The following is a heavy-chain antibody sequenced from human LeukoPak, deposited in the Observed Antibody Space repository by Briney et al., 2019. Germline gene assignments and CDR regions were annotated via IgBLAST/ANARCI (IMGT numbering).Heavy chain of an antibody. J-gene: IGHJ6*02. V-gene: IGHV1-2*02. CDR1: GSTFIDYY. Sequence: ASVKVSCKASGSTFIDYYIHWVRQAPGQGLEWMGWINPNSGGTNYAQKFQGRVTMTRDTSISTAYMELSRLRSDDTAVYYCARGGSSSFYAMDVWGQGTTATVSS. CDR2: INPNSGGT. D-gene: IGHD6-6*01. CDR3: ARGGSSSFYAMDV.